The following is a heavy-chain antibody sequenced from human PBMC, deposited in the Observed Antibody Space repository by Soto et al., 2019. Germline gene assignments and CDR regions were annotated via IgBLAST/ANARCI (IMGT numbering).Heavy chain of an antibody. CDR2: ISYDGSNK. V-gene: IGHV3-30-3*01. CDR1: GFTFSSYA. CDR3: ARDVVTIFGVVLDY. D-gene: IGHD3-3*01. Sequence: GGSLRLSCAASGFTFSSYAMHWVRQAPGKGLEWVAVISYDGSNKYYADSVKGRFTISRDNSKNTLYLQMNSLRAEDTAVYYCARDVVTIFGVVLDYWGQGTLVTVSS. J-gene: IGHJ4*02.